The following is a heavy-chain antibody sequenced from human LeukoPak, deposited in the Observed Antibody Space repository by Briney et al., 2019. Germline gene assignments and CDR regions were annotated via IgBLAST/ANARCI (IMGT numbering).Heavy chain of an antibody. J-gene: IGHJ4*02. CDR3: ARGARSKSGYDWIRDYYFDY. D-gene: IGHD5-12*01. Sequence: RTSETLSLTCAVYGGSFSSYYCSWIRQSPGKGLEWIGEINHNGGTNYNPSLKSRVTISLDKSKNQFSLKLSSVTAADTAVYYCARGARSKSGYDWIRDYYFDYWGQGTLVTVSS. CDR2: INHNGGT. CDR1: GGSFSSYY. V-gene: IGHV4-34*01.